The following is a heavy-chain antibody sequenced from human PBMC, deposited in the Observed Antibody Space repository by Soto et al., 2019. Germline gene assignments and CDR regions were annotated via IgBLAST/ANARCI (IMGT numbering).Heavy chain of an antibody. V-gene: IGHV3-30-3*01. CDR3: PRVGGYSGYDPVDY. Sequence: VQLVESGGGVVQSGKSLRLSCAASGFTFNTYVMHWVRQAPGKGLEWLAFVSSAGGSKYYADSVTGRFTISRDNSQNTLHLKMNSRGPEDTAVYYCPRVGGYSGYDPVDYWGQGTLVTVSS. J-gene: IGHJ4*02. CDR1: GFTFNTYV. D-gene: IGHD5-12*01. CDR2: VSSAGGSK.